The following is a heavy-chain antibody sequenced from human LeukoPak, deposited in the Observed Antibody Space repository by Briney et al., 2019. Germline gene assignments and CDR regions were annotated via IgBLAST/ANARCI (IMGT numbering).Heavy chain of an antibody. V-gene: IGHV4-34*01. D-gene: IGHD4-17*01. CDR2: INHSGST. Sequence: PSETLSLTCAVYGGSFSGYYWSWIHQPPGKGLEWIGEINHSGSTNYNPSLKSRVTISVDTSKDQFSLKLSSVTAADTAVYYCASLTVTTRYYYYGMDVWGQGTTVTVSS. CDR3: ASLTVTTRYYYYGMDV. J-gene: IGHJ6*02. CDR1: GGSFSGYY.